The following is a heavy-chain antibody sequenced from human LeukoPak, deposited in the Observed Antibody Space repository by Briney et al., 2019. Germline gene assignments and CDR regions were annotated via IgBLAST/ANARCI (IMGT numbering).Heavy chain of an antibody. CDR3: ARDFRGAFDI. J-gene: IGHJ3*02. Sequence: GGSLRLSCAASGFTFSTSGMHWVRQAPGKGLEWVSSISSSSSYIYYADSVKGRFTISRDNAKNSLYLQMNSLRAEDTAVYYCARDFRGAFDIWGQGTMVTVSS. V-gene: IGHV3-21*01. CDR1: GFTFSTSG. CDR2: ISSSSSYI.